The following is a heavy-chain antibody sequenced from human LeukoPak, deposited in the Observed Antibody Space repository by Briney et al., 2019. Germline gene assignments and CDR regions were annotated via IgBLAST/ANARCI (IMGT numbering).Heavy chain of an antibody. CDR1: GGSISSYY. Sequence: SETLSLTCTVSGGSISSYYWSWIRQPPGKGLEWIGYIYYSGSTNYNPSLKSRVTKSVDTSKNQFSLKLSSVTAADTAVYYCARAVRGHYYGPLDYWGQGTLVTVSS. D-gene: IGHD3-10*01. J-gene: IGHJ4*02. CDR3: ARAVRGHYYGPLDY. CDR2: IYYSGST. V-gene: IGHV4-59*01.